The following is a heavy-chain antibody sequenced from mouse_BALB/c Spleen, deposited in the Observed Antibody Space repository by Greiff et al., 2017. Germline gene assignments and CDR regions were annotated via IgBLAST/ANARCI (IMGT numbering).Heavy chain of an antibody. CDR2: ISYSGST. J-gene: IGHJ2*01. CDR3: ARGKMIKDY. CDR1: GYSITSDYA. Sequence: DVQLQESGPGLVKPSQSLSLTCTVTGYSITSDYAWNWIRQFPGNKLEWMGYISYSGSTSYNPSLKSRISITRDTSKNQFFLQLNSVTTEDTATYYCARGKMIKDYWGQGTTLTVSS. V-gene: IGHV3-2*02. D-gene: IGHD2-4*01.